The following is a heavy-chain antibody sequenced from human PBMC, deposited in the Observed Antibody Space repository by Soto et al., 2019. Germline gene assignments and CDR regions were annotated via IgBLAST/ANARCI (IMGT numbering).Heavy chain of an antibody. J-gene: IGHJ4*02. CDR2: IYNNGGT. V-gene: IGHV4-31*03. CDR1: GDSINTGAYY. CDR3: ARGLTEWSNDY. D-gene: IGHD3-3*01. Sequence: SETLSLTCTVSGDSINTGAYYWTWIRQSAGKGLEWIGCIYNNGGTDYSPSLESRVSISMDTSKNQFSLSLTSVTAADTAIYYCARGLTEWSNDYWGQGALVTVSS.